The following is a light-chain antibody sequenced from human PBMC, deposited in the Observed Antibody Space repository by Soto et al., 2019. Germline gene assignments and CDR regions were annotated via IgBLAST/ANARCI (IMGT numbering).Light chain of an antibody. CDR2: RAS. CDR1: QSISSW. V-gene: IGKV1-5*03. J-gene: IGKJ1*01. Sequence: DIQMTQSPSTLSASVGDRVIITCRASQSISSWLAWYQQKPGKAPNLLIYRASTLKIGIPSRFSGSGSGTEFTLTISSLQPDDFATSYCHQYDRASWTFGPGTKVEIK. CDR3: HQYDRASWT.